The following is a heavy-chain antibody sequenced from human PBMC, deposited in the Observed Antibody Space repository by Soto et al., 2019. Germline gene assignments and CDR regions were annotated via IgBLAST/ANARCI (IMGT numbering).Heavy chain of an antibody. CDR3: ARHRFNYYDAIVYYLFGY. J-gene: IGHJ4*02. V-gene: IGHV1-18*04. Sequence: QVQLVQSGAEVKKPGASVKVSCKASGYSFTSYGISWVRQAPGQGPEWMGWISGHNGNTNHPQSLQGRVTMTTYISRNTAYRELRSLRSDDTAVYYCARHRFNYYDAIVYYLFGYWGQGTLVTVSS. CDR2: ISGHNGNT. D-gene: IGHD3-22*01. CDR1: GYSFTSYG.